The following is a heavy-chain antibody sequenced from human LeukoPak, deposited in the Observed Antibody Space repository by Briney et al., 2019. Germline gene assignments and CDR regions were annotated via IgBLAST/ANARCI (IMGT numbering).Heavy chain of an antibody. CDR1: GFTFSSYE. CDR3: ARERMRGFDT. CDR2: ISSSGSTI. J-gene: IGHJ5*02. Sequence: GGSLRLSCAAPGFTFSSYEMNWVRQAPGKGLEWVSYISSSGSTIYYADSVKGRFTISRDNAKNTLYLQMNSLRVEDTAVYYCARERMRGFDTWGQGTLVTVSS. D-gene: IGHD2-15*01. V-gene: IGHV3-48*03.